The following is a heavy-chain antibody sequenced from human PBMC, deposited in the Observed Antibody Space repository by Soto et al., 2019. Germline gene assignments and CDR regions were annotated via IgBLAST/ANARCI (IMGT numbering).Heavy chain of an antibody. J-gene: IGHJ6*02. CDR1: GFTFSSYS. V-gene: IGHV3-21*01. CDR2: ISSSSSYI. CDR3: ARDPPYSSSSHYYYSGMDV. Sequence: SLRLSCAASGFTFSSYSMNWVRQAPGKGLEWVSSISSSSSYIYYADSVKGRFTISRDNAKNSLYLQMNSLRAEDTAVYYCARDPPYSSSSHYYYSGMDVWGQGTMVTVSS. D-gene: IGHD6-6*01.